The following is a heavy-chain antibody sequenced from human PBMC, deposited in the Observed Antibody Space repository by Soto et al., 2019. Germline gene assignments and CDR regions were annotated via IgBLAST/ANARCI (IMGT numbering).Heavy chain of an antibody. CDR2: ISSSSSYI. CDR1: GFTFSSYS. J-gene: IGHJ4*02. V-gene: IGHV3-21*01. D-gene: IGHD3-22*01. Sequence: GGSLRLSCAASGFTFSSYSMNWVRQAPGKGLEWVSSISSSSSYIYYADSVKGRFTISRDNAKNSLYLQMNSLRAEDTAVYYCARDRMNYYDSSGYYRYWGQGTLVTVSS. CDR3: ARDRMNYYDSSGYYRY.